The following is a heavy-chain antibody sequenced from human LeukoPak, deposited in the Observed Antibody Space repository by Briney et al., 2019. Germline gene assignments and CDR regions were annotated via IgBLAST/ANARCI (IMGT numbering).Heavy chain of an antibody. Sequence: GGSLRLSCAASGFTFSSYAMHWVRQAPGKGLEWVAVISYDGSNKYYADSVKGRFTISRDNSKNTLYLQMNSLRAEDTAVYYCAKERIRSSSWGGMMDYWGQGTLVTVSS. CDR3: AKERIRSSSWGGMMDY. CDR1: GFTFSSYA. V-gene: IGHV3-30-3*01. J-gene: IGHJ4*02. CDR2: ISYDGSNK. D-gene: IGHD6-13*01.